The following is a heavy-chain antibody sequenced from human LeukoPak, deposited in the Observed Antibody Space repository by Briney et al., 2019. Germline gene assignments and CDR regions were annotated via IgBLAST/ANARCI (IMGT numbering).Heavy chain of an antibody. CDR2: ITGSTTWT. CDR1: GFTFSSYA. Sequence: GGSLRLSCAASGFTFSSYAMSWVRQAPGKGLEWVSGITGSTTWTYYAASVKGRFTVSRDNSQNTLHLQMNSLRADDTAVYYCARELVSSGTGYFDLWGRGTLVTVSS. CDR3: ARELVSSGTGYFDL. J-gene: IGHJ2*01. D-gene: IGHD3-10*02. V-gene: IGHV3-23*01.